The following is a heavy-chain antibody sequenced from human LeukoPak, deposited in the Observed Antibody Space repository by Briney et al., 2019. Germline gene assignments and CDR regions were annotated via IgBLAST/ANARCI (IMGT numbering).Heavy chain of an antibody. D-gene: IGHD6-19*01. CDR3: ARDGGSGRAYFDY. CDR2: ISYDGSNK. Sequence: GGSLRLSCAASGFTFSSYAMHWVRQAPGKGLEWVAVISYDGSNKYYADSVKGRFTISRDNSKNTLYLQMNSLRAEDTAVYYCARDGGSGRAYFDYWGQGTLVTVSS. J-gene: IGHJ4*02. V-gene: IGHV3-30-3*01. CDR1: GFTFSSYA.